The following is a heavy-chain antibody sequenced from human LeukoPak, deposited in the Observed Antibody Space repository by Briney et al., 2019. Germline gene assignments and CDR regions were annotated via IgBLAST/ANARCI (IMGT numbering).Heavy chain of an antibody. J-gene: IGHJ4*02. CDR1: GFTVSSNY. CDR3: ARGAQGYGYVYYFDY. CDR2: IYSGGST. D-gene: IGHD5-18*01. V-gene: IGHV3-53*01. Sequence: GGSLRLSCAASGFTVSSNYMSWVHQAPGKGLEWVSVIYSGGSTYYADSVKGRFTISRDNSKNTLYLQMNSLRAEDTAVYYCARGAQGYGYVYYFDYWGQGTLVTVSS.